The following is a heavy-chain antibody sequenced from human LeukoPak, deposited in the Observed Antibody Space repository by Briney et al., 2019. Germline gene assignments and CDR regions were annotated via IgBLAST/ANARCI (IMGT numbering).Heavy chain of an antibody. CDR2: IIPIFGIA. J-gene: IGHJ5*02. CDR1: GGTFSSYA. CDR3: ARGGLQAPGWFDP. V-gene: IGHV1-69*04. D-gene: IGHD4-11*01. Sequence: ASVKVSCKASGGTFSSYAISWVRQAPGQGLEWMGRIIPIFGIASYAQKFQGRVTITADKSTSTAYMELSSLRSEDTAVYYCARGGLQAPGWFDPWGQGTLVTVSS.